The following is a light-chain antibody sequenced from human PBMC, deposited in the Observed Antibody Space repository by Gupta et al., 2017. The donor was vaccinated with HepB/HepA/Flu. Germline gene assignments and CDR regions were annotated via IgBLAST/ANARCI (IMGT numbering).Light chain of an antibody. CDR3: ETWDSNIRV. V-gene: IGLV4-60*03. CDR2: VESSGRY. CDR1: SGYSHSS. J-gene: IGLJ2*01. Sequence: QLMVTQSSSASASLGSSVTLTCTLSSGYSHSSIGWHQQQPGKAPRFLMKVESSGRYNKGGGIPDRFSGSSSGAARYLTISNLQSEDEADYYCETWDSNIRVFGGGTKLTVL.